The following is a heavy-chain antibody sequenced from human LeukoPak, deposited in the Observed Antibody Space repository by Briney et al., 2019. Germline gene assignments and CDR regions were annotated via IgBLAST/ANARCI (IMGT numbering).Heavy chain of an antibody. D-gene: IGHD2-21*01. CDR1: GYSISSGYY. J-gene: IGHJ4*02. CDR3: ASWVVIAEIDY. Sequence: ASETLSLTCAVSGYSISSGYYWGWIRQPPGQGLEWIGSIYHSGSTYYNPSLKSRVTISVDTSKNQFSLKLSSVTAADTAVYYCASWVVIAEIDYWGQGTLITVSS. CDR2: IYHSGST. V-gene: IGHV4-38-2*01.